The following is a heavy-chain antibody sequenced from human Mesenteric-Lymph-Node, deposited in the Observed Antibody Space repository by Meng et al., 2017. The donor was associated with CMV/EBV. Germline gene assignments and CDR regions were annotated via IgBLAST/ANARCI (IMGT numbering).Heavy chain of an antibody. CDR1: GFTFSDYF. CDR2: ISTTGDSI. J-gene: IGHJ6*02. D-gene: IGHD1-1*01. V-gene: IGHV3-11*04. CDR3: ARATAGGNDVYYYYYYGMDV. Sequence: GESLKISCAASGFTFSDYFMTWIRQAPGKGLEWVSYISTTGDSIYYADSVQGRFTISRDNAKNSVYLHMNSLRAEDTAVYYCARATAGGNDVYYYYYYGMDVWGQGTTVTVSS.